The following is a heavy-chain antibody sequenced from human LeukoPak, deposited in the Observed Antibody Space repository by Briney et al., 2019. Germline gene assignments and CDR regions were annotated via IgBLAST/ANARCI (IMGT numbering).Heavy chain of an antibody. CDR1: GFTFSSYE. Sequence: GGSLRLSCAASGFTFSSYEMNWVRQAPGQGLEWVSYISSSGSTIYYADSVKGRFTISRDNAKNSLYLQMNSLRAEDTAVYYCARARSSYGYGDAFDIWGQGTMVTVSS. V-gene: IGHV3-48*03. CDR2: ISSSGSTI. J-gene: IGHJ3*02. D-gene: IGHD5-18*01. CDR3: ARARSSYGYGDAFDI.